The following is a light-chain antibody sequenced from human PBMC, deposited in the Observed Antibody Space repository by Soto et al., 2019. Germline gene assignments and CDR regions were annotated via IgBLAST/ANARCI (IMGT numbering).Light chain of an antibody. Sequence: EIVLTQSPDTLSLSPGERATLSCRASQSVGSNYLAWYQQKPSQAPRLLMYDASGRASGIPDRFSGSGSGTDFPLPISRREPEDFAVYYCQVYDRSPLFGGGTKVEI. J-gene: IGKJ4*01. CDR2: DAS. CDR3: QVYDRSPL. CDR1: QSVGSNY. V-gene: IGKV3-20*01.